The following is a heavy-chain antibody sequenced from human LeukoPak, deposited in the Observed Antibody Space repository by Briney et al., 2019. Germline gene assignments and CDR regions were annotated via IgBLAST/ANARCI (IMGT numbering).Heavy chain of an antibody. J-gene: IGHJ4*02. CDR3: ARRPVEQLRLDY. CDR1: GGSISSGGYS. CDR2: IYYSGST. Sequence: SETLSLTCAVSGGSISSGGYSWSWIRQPPGKGLEWIGYIYYSGSTYYNPSLKSRATISVDTSKNQFSLKLSSVIAADTAVYYCARRPVEQLRLDYWGQGTLVTVSS. D-gene: IGHD6-13*01. V-gene: IGHV4-30-4*07.